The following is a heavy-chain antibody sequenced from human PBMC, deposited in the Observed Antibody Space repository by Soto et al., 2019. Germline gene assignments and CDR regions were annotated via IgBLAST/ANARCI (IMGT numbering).Heavy chain of an antibody. Sequence: EAQLSESGGALVQAGGSLRLSCAASGFTFNNYGLSWVRQGPGKGPEWIASITGGGENTYLADFVKGRFTISRDNSKNTLYRQMNSLRAEDTAVYYCAKTRPARTTGNVYDVWGQGTLVTVSS. J-gene: IGHJ3*01. CDR2: ITGGGENT. CDR3: AKTRPARTTGNVYDV. CDR1: GFTFNNYG. D-gene: IGHD4-17*01. V-gene: IGHV3-23*01.